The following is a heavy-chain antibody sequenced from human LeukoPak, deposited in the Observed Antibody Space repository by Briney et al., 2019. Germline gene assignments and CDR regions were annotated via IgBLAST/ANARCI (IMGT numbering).Heavy chain of an antibody. V-gene: IGHV1-69*13. CDR3: ARAPYCSGGSCMALIMFDP. D-gene: IGHD2-15*01. CDR2: IIPIFGTA. Sequence: SVKVSCKASGYTFTSYGISWVRQAPGQGLEWMGGIIPIFGTANYAQKFQGRVTITADESTSTAYMELSSLRSEDTAVYYCARAPYCSGGSCMALIMFDPWGQGTLVTVSS. J-gene: IGHJ5*02. CDR1: GYTFTSYG.